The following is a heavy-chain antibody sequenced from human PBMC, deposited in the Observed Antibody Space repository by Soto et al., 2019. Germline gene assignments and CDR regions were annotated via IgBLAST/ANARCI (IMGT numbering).Heavy chain of an antibody. CDR1: GGSISSYY. CDR2: IYYSGST. D-gene: IGHD2-2*01. CDR3: ARERGDIVVVPAAMGNYYYYMDV. V-gene: IGHV4-59*01. J-gene: IGHJ6*03. Sequence: SETLSLTCTVSGGSISSYYWSWIRQPPGKGLEWIGYIYYSGSTNYNPSLKSRVTISVDTSKNQFSLKLSSVTAADTAVDYCARERGDIVVVPAAMGNYYYYMDVWGKGTTVTVSS.